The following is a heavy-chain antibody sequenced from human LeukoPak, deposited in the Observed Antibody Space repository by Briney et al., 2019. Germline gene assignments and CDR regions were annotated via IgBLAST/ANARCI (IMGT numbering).Heavy chain of an antibody. V-gene: IGHV3-48*04. CDR3: ARMNYVSSGWGAPFEY. CDR1: GFTFSSFS. Sequence: GGSLRLSCAASGFTFSSFSMNWVRQAPGKGLEWVSYIRSGGTNTDYTGSVKGRFTISRDNAKNSLYLQMNSLRAEDTAVYYCARMNYVSSGWGAPFEYWGQGTLVTVSS. J-gene: IGHJ4*02. D-gene: IGHD1-7*01. CDR2: IRSGGTNT.